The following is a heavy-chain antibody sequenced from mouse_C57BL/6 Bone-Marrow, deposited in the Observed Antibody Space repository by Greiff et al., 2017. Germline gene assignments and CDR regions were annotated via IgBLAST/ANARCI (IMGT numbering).Heavy chain of an antibody. CDR1: GYAFTNYL. J-gene: IGHJ2*01. D-gene: IGHD2-3*01. Sequence: QVQLQQSGAELVRPGTSVKVSCKASGYAFTNYLIEWVKQRPGQGLEWIGVINPGSGGTNYNEKFKGKATLTADKSSSTAYMKLSSLTSEDSAVYFCARWDDGYFYFDYWGQGTTLTVSS. V-gene: IGHV1-54*01. CDR3: ARWDDGYFYFDY. CDR2: INPGSGGT.